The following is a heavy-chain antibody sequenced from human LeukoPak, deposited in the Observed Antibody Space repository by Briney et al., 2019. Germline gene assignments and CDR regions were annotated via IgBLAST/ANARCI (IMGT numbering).Heavy chain of an antibody. Sequence: SVKVSCKASGGTFNSYAITWVRQAPGQGLEWMGGIIPIFGTANYAQKFQGRVTITADGSTSTAYMELSSLRSEDTAVYYCATDPCSSTSCPYYYGMDVWGQGTTVTVSS. CDR1: GGTFNSYA. J-gene: IGHJ6*02. D-gene: IGHD2-2*01. V-gene: IGHV1-69*13. CDR3: ATDPCSSTSCPYYYGMDV. CDR2: IIPIFGTA.